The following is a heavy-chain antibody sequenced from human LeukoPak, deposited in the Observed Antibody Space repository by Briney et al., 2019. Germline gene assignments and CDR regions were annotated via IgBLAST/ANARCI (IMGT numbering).Heavy chain of an antibody. Sequence: PGGSLRLSSVASGFTFSTYWMSWVRQTPGKGLEWVANIKPDGSNQYYVDSVKGRFTISRDNAKNSLHLQMNSLRVEDTAVYYCGEGGTLGYWGQGTLVTVSS. V-gene: IGHV3-7*05. CDR3: GEGGTLGY. CDR2: IKPDGSNQ. D-gene: IGHD1-1*01. J-gene: IGHJ4*02. CDR1: GFTFSTYW.